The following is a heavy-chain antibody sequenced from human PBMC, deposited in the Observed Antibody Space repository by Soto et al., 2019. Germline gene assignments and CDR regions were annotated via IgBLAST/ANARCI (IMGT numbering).Heavy chain of an antibody. V-gene: IGHV4-59*01. Sequence: PSETLSLTCTVSGGSISSYYWSWIRQPPWKGLEWIGYIYYSGSTNYNPSLKSRVTISVDTSKNQFSLKLSSVTAADTAVYYCARGPIQLLWFGESYYMDVWGKGTTVTVSS. CDR1: GGSISSYY. D-gene: IGHD3-10*01. CDR2: IYYSGST. J-gene: IGHJ6*03. CDR3: ARGPIQLLWFGESYYMDV.